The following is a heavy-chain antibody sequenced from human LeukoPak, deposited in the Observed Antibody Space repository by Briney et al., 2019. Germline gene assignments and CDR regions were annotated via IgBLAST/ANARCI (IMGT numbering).Heavy chain of an antibody. CDR3: ARAMFYYDSSGYYAWFDP. CDR2: MNSISGNT. Sequence: GASVKVSCKASGYTFTTYDINWVRQAPGQGLESMGWMNSISGNTGYAQKFQGRVTMTRDTSISTAYMELSSLRSEDTAVYYCARAMFYYDSSGYYAWFDPWGQGTLVTVSS. D-gene: IGHD3-22*01. V-gene: IGHV1-8*01. CDR1: GYTFTTYD. J-gene: IGHJ5*02.